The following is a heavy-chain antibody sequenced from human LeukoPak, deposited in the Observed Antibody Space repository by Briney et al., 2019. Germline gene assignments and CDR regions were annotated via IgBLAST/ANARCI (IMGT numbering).Heavy chain of an antibody. CDR2: ISGSGGST. V-gene: IGHV3-23*01. CDR1: GFTLSSHG. J-gene: IGHJ4*02. D-gene: IGHD1-7*01. Sequence: GGSLRLSCAASGFTLSSHGMSWVRQAPGKGLEWVSAISGSGGSTYYADSVKGRFTMSRDNSKNTLYLQMNSLRAEDTAVYYCAKVLVGTTCFEYWGQGTLVTVSS. CDR3: AKVLVGTTCFEY.